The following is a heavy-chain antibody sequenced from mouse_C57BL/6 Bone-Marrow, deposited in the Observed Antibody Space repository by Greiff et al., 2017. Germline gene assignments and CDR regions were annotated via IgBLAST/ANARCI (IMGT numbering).Heavy chain of an antibody. D-gene: IGHD1-1*01. Sequence: QVQLQQSGAELVKPGASVKISCKASGYTFTSYDINWVKQRPGPGLEWIGWIYPRDGSTKYNEKFKGKATLTVDTSSSTAYMELHSLTSEDSAVHFCARLEFDGSSGDWYFDVWGTGTTVTVSS. CDR1: GYTFTSYD. CDR3: ARLEFDGSSGDWYFDV. J-gene: IGHJ1*03. CDR2: IYPRDGST. V-gene: IGHV1-85*01.